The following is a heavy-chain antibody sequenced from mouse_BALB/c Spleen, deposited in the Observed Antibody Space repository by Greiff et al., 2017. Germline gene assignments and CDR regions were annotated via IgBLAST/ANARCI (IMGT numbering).Heavy chain of an antibody. CDR3: NARGSSYGYAMDY. V-gene: IGHV14-4*02. CDR2: IDPENGDT. CDR1: GFNIKDYY. J-gene: IGHJ4*01. D-gene: IGHD1-1*01. Sequence: VQLQQSGAELVRSGASVKLSCTASGFNIKDYYMHWVKQRPEQGLEWIGWIDPENGDTEYAPKFQGKATMTADTSSNTAYLQLSSLTSEDTAVYYCNARGSSYGYAMDYWGQGTSVTVSS.